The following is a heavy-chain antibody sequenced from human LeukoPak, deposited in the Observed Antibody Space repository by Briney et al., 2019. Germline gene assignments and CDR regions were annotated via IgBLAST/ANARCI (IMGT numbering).Heavy chain of an antibody. CDR1: GFTFSSYG. J-gene: IGHJ4*02. D-gene: IGHD1-26*01. CDR3: AKDGGSYSYSDY. Sequence: PGGSLRLSCAASGFTFSSYGMDWVRQAPGKGLEWVAVIWYDGSNKYYADSVKGRFTISRDNSKNTLYLQMNSLRAEDTAVYYCAKDGGSYSYSDYWGQGTLVTVSS. V-gene: IGHV3-33*06. CDR2: IWYDGSNK.